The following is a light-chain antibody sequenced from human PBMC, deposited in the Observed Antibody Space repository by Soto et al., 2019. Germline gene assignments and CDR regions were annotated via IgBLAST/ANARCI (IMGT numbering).Light chain of an antibody. CDR1: QSLSTSS. CDR3: QQYDSTPWT. V-gene: IGKV3-20*01. CDR2: GAS. Sequence: EIVLTQSPGTLSLSPGERAALSCRASQSLSTSSLAWYQQKPGHGPRLLIYGASGRATGIPDRFSASESGTDFTHTTSSLEPEDFAVYFCQQYDSTPWTFCQGTRVESK. J-gene: IGKJ1*01.